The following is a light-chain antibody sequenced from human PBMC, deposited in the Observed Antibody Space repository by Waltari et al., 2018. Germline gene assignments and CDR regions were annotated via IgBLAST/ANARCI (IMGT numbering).Light chain of an antibody. CDR3: SSFSGTATEVI. V-gene: IGLV2-14*03. J-gene: IGLJ2*01. CDR1: RSDIGGYDF. Sequence: QSALTQPASVSGSPGQSITISCIGTRSDIGGYDFVSWYQQHPDKVPKPLIHDVTNRPSEISALYSGSKSGNPAALAISGLQAEDEADYYCSSFSGTATEVIFGGVTRLTVL. CDR2: DVT.